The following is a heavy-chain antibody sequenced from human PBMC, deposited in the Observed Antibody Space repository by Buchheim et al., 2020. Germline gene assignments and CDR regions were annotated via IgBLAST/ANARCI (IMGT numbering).Heavy chain of an antibody. Sequence: EVQLVESGGGLVKPGGSLRLSCAASGFTFSSYSMNWVRQAPGKGLEWVSSISSSSNYIYYADSLKGRFTISRDNAKNSLSLQMNSLRAEDTAVYYCARGRTSGESYYYDGSGLDVWGQGTT. CDR3: ARGRTSGESYYYDGSGLDV. J-gene: IGHJ6*02. CDR2: ISSSSNYI. V-gene: IGHV3-21*01. D-gene: IGHD3-22*01. CDR1: GFTFSSYS.